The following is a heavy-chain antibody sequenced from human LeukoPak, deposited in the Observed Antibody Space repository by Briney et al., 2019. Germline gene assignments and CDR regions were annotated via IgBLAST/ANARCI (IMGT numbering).Heavy chain of an antibody. CDR3: ARRPSYYFDY. Sequence: KRGESLKISGKVSGYSFTNYWITGARQMPPKGLEWMAIIYPGDSDTRYSTSSPSQVTISHYRSLSTAYLQRSSLKASDTAMYYCARRPSYYFDYWGQGTLVTVSS. CDR2: IYPGDSDT. V-gene: IGHV5-51*01. CDR1: GYSFTNYW. J-gene: IGHJ4*02.